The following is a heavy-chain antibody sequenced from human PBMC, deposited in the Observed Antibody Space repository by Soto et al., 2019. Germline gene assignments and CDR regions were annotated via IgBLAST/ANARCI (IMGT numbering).Heavy chain of an antibody. CDR3: ARAVEYYYASSGYYWCAFEI. CDR2: ISAYNGNT. Sequence: ASVKVSCKASGYTFTSYGISWVRQAPGQGLEWMGWISAYNGNTNYAQKLQGRVTMTTDTSTSTAYMELRSLRSDDTAVYYCARAVEYYYASSGYYWCAFEIWGQGTMVSVSS. V-gene: IGHV1-18*01. J-gene: IGHJ3*02. CDR1: GYTFTSYG. D-gene: IGHD3-22*01.